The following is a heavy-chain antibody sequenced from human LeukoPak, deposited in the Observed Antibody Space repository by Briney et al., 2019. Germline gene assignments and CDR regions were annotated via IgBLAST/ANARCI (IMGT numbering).Heavy chain of an antibody. J-gene: IGHJ4*02. CDR2: ISWNGYST. CDR3: ARDSSGSLDY. Sequence: GGSLRLSCAASGFSFGGYTMHWVRQAPGKGLEWVSLISWNGYSTSYGDSVKGRFTISRDNNKNSLYLQMNSLRTEDTALYYCARDSSGSLDYWGQGALVTVSS. D-gene: IGHD1-26*01. V-gene: IGHV3-43*01. CDR1: GFSFGGYT.